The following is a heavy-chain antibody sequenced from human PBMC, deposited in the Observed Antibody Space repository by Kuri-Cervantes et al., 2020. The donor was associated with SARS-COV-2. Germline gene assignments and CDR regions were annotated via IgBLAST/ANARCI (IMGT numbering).Heavy chain of an antibody. J-gene: IGHJ4*02. D-gene: IGHD5/OR15-5a*01. CDR2: ISSSSSYI. V-gene: IGHV3-21*01. Sequence: GGSLRLSCAASGLTFSSYSMNWVRQAPGKGLEWVSSISSSSSYIYYADSVKGRFTISRDNAKNSLYLQMNSLRAEDTAVYYCAREHLSVFYVFDYWGQGTLVTVSS. CDR1: GLTFSSYS. CDR3: AREHLSVFYVFDY.